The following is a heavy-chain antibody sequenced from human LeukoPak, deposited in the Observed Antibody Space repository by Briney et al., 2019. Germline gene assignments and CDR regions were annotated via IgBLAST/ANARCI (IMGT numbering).Heavy chain of an antibody. CDR2: IYFNKRT. CDR1: GASVTDFY. J-gene: IGHJ4*02. V-gene: IGHV4-59*02. D-gene: IGHD3-10*01. Sequence: SETLSLTCTVSGASVTDFYWSWIRQPPGKGLEWIGYIYFNKRTNYSPSLKSRVTMSVDTSKNQFSLNLSSVTAADTAVYYCARDYYGSGSEGYWGQGTLVTVSS. CDR3: ARDYYGSGSEGY.